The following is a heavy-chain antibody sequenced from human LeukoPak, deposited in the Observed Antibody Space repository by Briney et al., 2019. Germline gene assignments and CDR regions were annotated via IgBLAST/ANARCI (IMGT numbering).Heavy chain of an antibody. D-gene: IGHD4-17*01. CDR3: ARDRGYGDYSADY. Sequence: GGSLRLSCAASGFTFSSYWMSWVRQAPGKGLEWVSYISSSSSTIYYADSVKGRFTISRDNSKNTLYLQMNSLRAEDTAVYYCARDRGYGDYSADYWGQGTLVTVSS. CDR1: GFTFSSYW. V-gene: IGHV3-48*01. J-gene: IGHJ4*02. CDR2: ISSSSSTI.